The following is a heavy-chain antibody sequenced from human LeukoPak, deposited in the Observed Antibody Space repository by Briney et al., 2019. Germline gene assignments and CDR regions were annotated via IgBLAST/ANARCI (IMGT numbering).Heavy chain of an antibody. J-gene: IGHJ4*02. CDR1: GGSFSGYY. D-gene: IGHD3-9*01. CDR2: INHSGST. V-gene: IGHV4-34*01. Sequence: PGGSLSLTCAVYGGSFSGYYWSWIRQPPGKGLEWLGEINHSGSTNYNPSLKSRVTISVDTSKNQFSLKLSSVTAADTAVYYCAHTYYDILTGECFFDYWGQGTLVTVSS. CDR3: AHTYYDILTGECFFDY.